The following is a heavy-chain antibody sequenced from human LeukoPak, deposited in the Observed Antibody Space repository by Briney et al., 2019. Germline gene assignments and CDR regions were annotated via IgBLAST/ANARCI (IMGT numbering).Heavy chain of an antibody. CDR2: IYYSGST. CDR3: ARERIAVAATKSSYYYYGMDV. V-gene: IGHV4-59*01. D-gene: IGHD6-19*01. Sequence: NPSETLSLTCTVSGGSISCYYRSWIRQPPGKGLEWIGYIYYSGSTNYNPSLKSRVTISVDTSKNQFSLKLSSVTAADTAVYYCARERIAVAATKSSYYYYGMDVWGQGTTVTVSS. J-gene: IGHJ6*02. CDR1: GGSISCYY.